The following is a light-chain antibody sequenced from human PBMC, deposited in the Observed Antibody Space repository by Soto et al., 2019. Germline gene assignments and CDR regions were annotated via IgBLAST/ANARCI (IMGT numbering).Light chain of an antibody. CDR2: NNN. CDR1: SSNIGSNT. Sequence: QSVVTQPPSASGTPGQTVTISCSGGSSNIGSNTVNWYQHLPGTAPKLLIYNNNQRPSGVPDRFSGSKSGTSASLAISGLQSEDEADYYCAAWDDSLNGYVFGTGTKLTVL. J-gene: IGLJ1*01. CDR3: AAWDDSLNGYV. V-gene: IGLV1-44*01.